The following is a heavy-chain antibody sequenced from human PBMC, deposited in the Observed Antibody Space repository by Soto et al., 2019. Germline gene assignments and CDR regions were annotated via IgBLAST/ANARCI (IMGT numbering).Heavy chain of an antibody. Sequence: ASVKVSCKASGCTFSSYAISWVRQAPGQGLEWMGGIIPIFGTANYAQKFQGRVTITADESTSTAYMELSSLRSEDTAVYYCARDPPRGYDSSGYYFDYWGQGTLVTVSS. D-gene: IGHD3-22*01. V-gene: IGHV1-69*13. J-gene: IGHJ4*02. CDR2: IIPIFGTA. CDR3: ARDPPRGYDSSGYYFDY. CDR1: GCTFSSYA.